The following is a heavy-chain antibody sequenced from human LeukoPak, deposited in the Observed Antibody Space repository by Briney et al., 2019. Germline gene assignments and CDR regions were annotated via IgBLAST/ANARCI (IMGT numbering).Heavy chain of an antibody. CDR1: GFTFSSYA. J-gene: IGHJ4*02. CDR2: ISYDGSNK. CDR3: ARGGAVAVLYYFDY. D-gene: IGHD6-19*01. V-gene: IGHV3-30-3*01. Sequence: GRSLRLSCAASGFTFSSYAMHWVHQAPGKGLEWVAVISYDGSNKYYADSVKGRFTISRDNSKNTLYLQMNSLRAEDTAVYYCARGGAVAVLYYFDYWGQGTLVTVSS.